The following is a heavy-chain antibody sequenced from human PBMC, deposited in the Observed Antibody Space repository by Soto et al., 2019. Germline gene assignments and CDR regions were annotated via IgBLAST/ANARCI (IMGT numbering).Heavy chain of an antibody. CDR1: GFIFSSYS. CDR3: AKDTGPN. J-gene: IGHJ4*02. V-gene: IGHV3-48*04. Sequence: PGGSLRLSCAASGFIFSSYSMNWVRQAPGKGLEXLSXXXXXSXXXAYADSVKGRFTISRDNAKNSLYLQMNSLRAEDTAFYYCAKDTGPNWGQGTLVTASS. CDR2: XXXXSXXX.